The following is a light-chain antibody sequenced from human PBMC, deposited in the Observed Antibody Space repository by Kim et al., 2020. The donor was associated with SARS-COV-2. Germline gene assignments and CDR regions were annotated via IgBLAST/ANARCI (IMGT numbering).Light chain of an antibody. CDR3: QSYDNSLSGYV. CDR2: GST. J-gene: IGLJ1*01. CDR1: SSNIGAGYD. V-gene: IGLV1-40*01. Sequence: QSALTQPPSVFGAPGQRVTISCTGSSSNIGAGYDVHWYQQFPGTAPKLLIYGSTSRPSGVPDRFSGSKSGTSASLAITGLQAEDEADYFCQSYDNSLSGYVFATGTKVTVL.